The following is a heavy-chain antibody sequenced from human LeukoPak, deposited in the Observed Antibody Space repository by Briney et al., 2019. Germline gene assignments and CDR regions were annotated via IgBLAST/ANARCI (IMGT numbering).Heavy chain of an antibody. V-gene: IGHV3-30*18. CDR1: GFTFSSYG. J-gene: IGHJ4*02. CDR2: ISYDGSNK. CDR3: AKIGYYYDSSGFDY. Sequence: PGGSPRLSCAASGFTFSSYGMHWVRQAPGKGLEWVAVISYDGSNKYYADSVKGRFTISRDNSKNTLYLQMNSLRAEDTAVYYCAKIGYYYDSSGFDYWGQGTLVTVSS. D-gene: IGHD3-22*01.